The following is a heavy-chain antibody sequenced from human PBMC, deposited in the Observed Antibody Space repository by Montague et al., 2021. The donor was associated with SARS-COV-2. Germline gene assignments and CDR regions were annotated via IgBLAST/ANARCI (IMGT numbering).Heavy chain of an antibody. V-gene: IGHV4-31*03. CDR1: GGSISSGGYY. D-gene: IGHD3-3*01. CDR3: ARAPRNIFGVVLTFDY. Sequence: TLSLTCTVSGGSISSGGYYWSWIRQHPGKGLEWIGYIYYSGSTYYNPSLKSRVTISVDTSKNQFSLKLSSVTAADTAVYYCARAPRNIFGVVLTFDYWGPGTLVTVSS. CDR2: IYYSGST. J-gene: IGHJ4*02.